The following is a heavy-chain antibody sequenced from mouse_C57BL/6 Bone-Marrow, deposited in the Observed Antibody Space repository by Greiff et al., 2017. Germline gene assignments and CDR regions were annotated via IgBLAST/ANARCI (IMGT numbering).Heavy chain of an antibody. Sequence: QVQLQQSGAELVKPGASVKISCKASGYAFSSYWMNWVKQRPGKGLEWIGQIYPGDGDTNYNGKFKGKATLTADKSSSTAYMQLSSLTSEDSAVYFCARGGYYGSSSNWDEDYWGQGTTLTVSS. CDR1: GYAFSSYW. CDR2: IYPGDGDT. J-gene: IGHJ2*01. V-gene: IGHV1-80*01. D-gene: IGHD1-1*01. CDR3: ARGGYYGSSSNWDEDY.